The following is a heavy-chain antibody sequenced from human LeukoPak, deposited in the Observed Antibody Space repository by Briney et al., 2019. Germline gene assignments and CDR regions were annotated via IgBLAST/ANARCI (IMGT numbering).Heavy chain of an antibody. J-gene: IGHJ4*02. D-gene: IGHD3-10*02. CDR3: AKSSTSWYVPPSD. Sequence: GGSLRLSCAVSGVAFSDYGMHWVRQAPGKGLEWVAVMSYDGSYAYYADSVKGGFTISRDNSKNTLYLQMNRLRAEDTAVYYCAKSSTSWYVPPSDWGQGTLVTVSS. V-gene: IGHV3-30*18. CDR1: GVAFSDYG. CDR2: MSYDGSYA.